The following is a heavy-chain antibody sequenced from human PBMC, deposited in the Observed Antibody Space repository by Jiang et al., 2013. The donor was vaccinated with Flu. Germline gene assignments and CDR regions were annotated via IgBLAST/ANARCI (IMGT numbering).Heavy chain of an antibody. V-gene: IGHV4-59*01. CDR1: EDSISSYY. CDR2: ISYSGTT. J-gene: IGHJ4*02. D-gene: IGHD5-24*01. Sequence: GPGLVKPSETLSLTCSLFEDSISSYYWSWIRQAPGKGLEWIGYISYSGTTTYSPSLKSRVTISADASKNQFFLKVRSVTAADTAVYYCARLRPEKWLQEFAFDYWGPGSLVTVSS. CDR3: ARLRPEKWLQEFAFDY.